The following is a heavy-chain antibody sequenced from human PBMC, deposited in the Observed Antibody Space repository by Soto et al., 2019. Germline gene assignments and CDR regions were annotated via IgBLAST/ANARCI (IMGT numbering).Heavy chain of an antibody. CDR1: GFTFSSYA. V-gene: IGHV3-23*01. CDR2: ISGSGGST. D-gene: IGHD6-19*01. J-gene: IGHJ4*02. CDR3: AKDTRWDGAVAGPLDY. Sequence: EVQLLESGGGLVQPGGSLRLSCAASGFTFSSYAMSWVRQAPGKGLEWVSAISGSGGSTYYADSVKGRFTISRDNSKNTLYLQINSLRAEDTAVYYCAKDTRWDGAVAGPLDYWGQGTLVTVSS.